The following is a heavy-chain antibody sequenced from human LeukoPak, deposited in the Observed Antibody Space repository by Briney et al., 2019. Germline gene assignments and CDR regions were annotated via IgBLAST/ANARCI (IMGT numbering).Heavy chain of an antibody. CDR1: GGSISSYY. CDR3: AKSNGYGLIDI. CDR2: IYTSGSN. V-gene: IGHV4-4*07. Sequence: PSETLSLTCTVSGGSISSYYWSWIRQPAGKGLEWIGRIYTSGSNNYNPSLKSRVTISLDTSRNQFSLKLNSVTAADTAVYYCAKSNGYGLIDIWGQGTMVTVSS. D-gene: IGHD3-10*01. J-gene: IGHJ3*02.